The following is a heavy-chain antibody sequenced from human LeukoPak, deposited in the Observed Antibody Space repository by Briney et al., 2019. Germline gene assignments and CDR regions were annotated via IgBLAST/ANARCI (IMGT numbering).Heavy chain of an antibody. Sequence: PGGSLRLSCAASGFTFSSDALSWVRQAPGKGLEWVSLISGSGGRTDYADSVKGRFTISRDNSKTTLYLQMNSLTAEDTAVYYCAKHVRTSVWFFDYWGQGTLVTVSS. CDR3: AKHVRTSVWFFDY. D-gene: IGHD6-19*01. V-gene: IGHV3-23*01. CDR2: ISGSGGRT. CDR1: GFTFSSDA. J-gene: IGHJ4*02.